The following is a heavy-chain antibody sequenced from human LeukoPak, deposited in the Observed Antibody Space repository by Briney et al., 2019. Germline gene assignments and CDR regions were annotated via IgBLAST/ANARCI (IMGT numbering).Heavy chain of an antibody. J-gene: IGHJ4*02. CDR1: GGSISSYY. V-gene: IGHV4-59*08. CDR3: ASSTGFGDPHNY. Sequence: SETLSLTCTVSGGSISSYYWSWIRQPPGKGLGWIGYIYYSGSTNYNPSLKSRVTISVDTSKNQFSLKLSSVTAADTAVYYCASSTGFGDPHNYWGQGTLVTVSS. CDR2: IYYSGST. D-gene: IGHD3-10*01.